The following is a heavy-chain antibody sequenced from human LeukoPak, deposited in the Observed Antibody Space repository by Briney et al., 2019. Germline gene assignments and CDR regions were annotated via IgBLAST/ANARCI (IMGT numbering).Heavy chain of an antibody. V-gene: IGHV4-34*01. D-gene: IGHD6-19*01. J-gene: IGHJ4*02. CDR1: GGSFSGYY. CDR2: INHSGST. Sequence: SETLSLTCAVYGGSFSGYYWSWIREPPGKGLEWIGEINHSGSTNYNPSLKSRVTISVDTSKNQFSLKLSSVTAADTAVYYCARGSGWYYYWGQGTLVTVSS. CDR3: ARGSGWYYY.